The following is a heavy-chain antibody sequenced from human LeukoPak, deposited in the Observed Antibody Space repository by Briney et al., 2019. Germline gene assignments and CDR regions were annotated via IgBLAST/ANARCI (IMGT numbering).Heavy chain of an antibody. D-gene: IGHD6-19*01. J-gene: IGHJ4*02. CDR2: INPNSGGT. CDR3: ARGGPSRGSGFYYFDY. CDR1: GYTFSNYY. Sequence: ASVKVSCKASGYTFSNYYMHWVRQAPGQGLKWMEWINPNSGGTNYAQKFQGRVTMTRDTSISTAYMELSRLRSDDTAVYYCARGGPSRGSGFYYFDYWGQGTLVTVSS. V-gene: IGHV1-2*02.